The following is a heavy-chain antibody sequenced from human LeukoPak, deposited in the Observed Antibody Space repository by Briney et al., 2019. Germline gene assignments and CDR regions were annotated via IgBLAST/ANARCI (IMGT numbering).Heavy chain of an antibody. CDR2: IYYSGST. CDR1: GGSISSYY. V-gene: IGHV4-59*08. D-gene: IGHD1-7*01. Sequence: SETLSLTCTVSGGSISSYYWSWIRQPPGKGLEWIGYIYYSGSTNYNPSLKSRVTISVDTSKNQFSLKLSSVTAADTAVYYCARHGRLELPGAGLDYGGQGTLVTVSS. J-gene: IGHJ4*02. CDR3: ARHGRLELPGAGLDY.